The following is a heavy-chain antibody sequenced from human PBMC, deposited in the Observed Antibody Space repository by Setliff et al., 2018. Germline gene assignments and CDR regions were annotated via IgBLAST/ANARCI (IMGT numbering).Heavy chain of an antibody. Sequence: SETLSLTCTVSGGSISSGSYYWSWIRQPPGKGLEWIGEINHSGSTNYNPSLKSRVTISVDTSKNQFSLRLTSVTAADTAIYYCARVRNTQNGFFDYWSQGTLVTVSS. CDR1: GGSISSGSYY. V-gene: IGHV4-39*07. D-gene: IGHD1-1*01. J-gene: IGHJ4*02. CDR3: ARVRNTQNGFFDY. CDR2: INHSGST.